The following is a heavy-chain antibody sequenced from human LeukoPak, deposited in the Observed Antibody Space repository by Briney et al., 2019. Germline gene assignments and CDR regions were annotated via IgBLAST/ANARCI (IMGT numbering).Heavy chain of an antibody. D-gene: IGHD3-10*01. CDR3: ARGYYGSGSHCCHMDV. J-gene: IGHJ6*03. CDR2: INHSGST. CDR1: GGSFSGYY. Sequence: SETLSLTCAVYGGSFSGYYWSWIRQPPGKGLEWIGEINHSGSTNYNSSLKSRVTISVDTSKNQFSLKQSSVTAADTAVYYCARGYYGSGSHCCHMDVWGKGTTVTVSS. V-gene: IGHV4-34*01.